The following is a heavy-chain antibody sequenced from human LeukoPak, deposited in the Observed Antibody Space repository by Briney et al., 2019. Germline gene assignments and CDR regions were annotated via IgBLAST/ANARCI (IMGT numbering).Heavy chain of an antibody. CDR2: IYYSGSD. Sequence: SETLSLTCTVSGGSINSNNYYWGWIRQAPGQGLEWIGSIYYSGSDYDNTLLTSRVTISVDTSKNQFSLRLSSVTAADTAVYYCQSRYLEWLLEYWGQGTLVTVSS. D-gene: IGHD3-3*01. J-gene: IGHJ4*02. V-gene: IGHV4-39*01. CDR3: QSRYLEWLLEY. CDR1: GGSINSNNYY.